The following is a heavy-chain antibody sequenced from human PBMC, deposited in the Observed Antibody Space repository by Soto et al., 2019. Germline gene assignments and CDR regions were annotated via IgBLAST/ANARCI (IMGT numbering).Heavy chain of an antibody. D-gene: IGHD3-3*01. V-gene: IGHV3-23*01. J-gene: IGHJ4*02. CDR3: AKRCLALEPTVCCIDY. CDR1: GFTFSSYA. CDR2: ISGSGGST. Sequence: GGSLRLSCAASGFTFSSYAMSWVRQAPGKGLEWVSAISGSGGSTYYADSVKGRFTISRDNSKNTLYLQMNSLRAEDTAVYYCAKRCLALEPTVCCIDYWGQGTLVTVSS.